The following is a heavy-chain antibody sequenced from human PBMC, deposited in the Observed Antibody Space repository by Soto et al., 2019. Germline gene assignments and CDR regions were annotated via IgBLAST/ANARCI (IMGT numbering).Heavy chain of an antibody. D-gene: IGHD6-6*01. Sequence: ASVKVSCKASGYTFTSYYMHWVRQAPGQGLEWMGIINPSGGSTSYAQKFQGRVTMTRDTSTSTVYMELSSLRSEDTAVYYCARDGAPEQLGSYYYYYGMDVWGQGTTVTVSS. CDR2: INPSGGST. CDR1: GYTFTSYY. CDR3: ARDGAPEQLGSYYYYYGMDV. J-gene: IGHJ6*02. V-gene: IGHV1-46*01.